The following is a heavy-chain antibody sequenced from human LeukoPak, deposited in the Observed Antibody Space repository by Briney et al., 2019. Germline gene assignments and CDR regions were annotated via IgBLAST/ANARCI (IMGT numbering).Heavy chain of an antibody. Sequence: GGSLRLSCAASGFTVSSNYMSWVRQAPGKGLEWVSAISDSGGSAYYADSVKGRFTFSRDNSKNMLYLQMNSLRAADTAIYYCARDGGYRADIDWGQGTLVTVSS. J-gene: IGHJ4*02. CDR1: GFTVSSNY. CDR2: ISDSGGSA. D-gene: IGHD5-12*01. CDR3: ARDGGYRADID. V-gene: IGHV3-23*01.